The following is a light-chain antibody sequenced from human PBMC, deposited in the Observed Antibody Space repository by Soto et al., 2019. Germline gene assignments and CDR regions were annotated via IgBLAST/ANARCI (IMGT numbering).Light chain of an antibody. Sequence: EIVLTQSPATLSLSPGERATLSCRASQSVSSYLAWYHQKPGQAPRLLIHDASNRATGIPAKFSGSGSGTDFTLTISSLEPEDFAVYYCQQRSNWPPYGWTFGQGTKVEIK. CDR1: QSVSSY. CDR2: DAS. J-gene: IGKJ1*01. CDR3: QQRSNWPPYGWT. V-gene: IGKV3-11*01.